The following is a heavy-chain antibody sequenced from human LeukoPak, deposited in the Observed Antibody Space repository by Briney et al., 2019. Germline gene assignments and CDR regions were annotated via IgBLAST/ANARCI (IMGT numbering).Heavy chain of an antibody. Sequence: GGSLRLSCAASGFTFDDYGMSWVRQAPGKGLEWVSGINWNGGSTGYADSVKGRFTISRDNAKNSLYLQMNSLRAEDTALYYCARAAGIGYSYGYPKFPYYYYYMDVWGKGTTVTVSS. V-gene: IGHV3-20*04. CDR3: ARAAGIGYSYGYPKFPYYYYYMDV. CDR2: INWNGGST. CDR1: GFTFDDYG. J-gene: IGHJ6*03. D-gene: IGHD5-18*01.